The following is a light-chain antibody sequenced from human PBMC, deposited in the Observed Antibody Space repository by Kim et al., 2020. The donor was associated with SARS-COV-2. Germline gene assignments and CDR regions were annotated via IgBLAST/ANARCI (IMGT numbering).Light chain of an antibody. CDR1: QDISNY. V-gene: IGKV1-9*01. Sequence: IQLTQSPSSLSASVGDRVTITCRASQDISNYLAWYQQNPGKAPKLLIYAASTLQGGVPSRFSGSGSGTDFALTISSLQPEDFATYYCQQLNSYPHTFGQGTKLEIK. J-gene: IGKJ2*01. CDR2: AAS. CDR3: QQLNSYPHT.